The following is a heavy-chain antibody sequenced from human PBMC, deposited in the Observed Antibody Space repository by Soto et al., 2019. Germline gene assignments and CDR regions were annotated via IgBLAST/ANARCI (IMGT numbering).Heavy chain of an antibody. D-gene: IGHD1-26*01. V-gene: IGHV1-8*01. Sequence: QVQLVQSGAEVREPGASVKVSCKASGYSFTSLYINLVRQTTGQGLEWMGWMQPSSGRTGYAQKFQGRVTMPRDTSINTAYMELSSLTSDATAFYYCARGVTAGVDYWGQGTLVTVSS. J-gene: IGHJ4*02. CDR2: MQPSSGRT. CDR1: GYSFTSLY. CDR3: ARGVTAGVDY.